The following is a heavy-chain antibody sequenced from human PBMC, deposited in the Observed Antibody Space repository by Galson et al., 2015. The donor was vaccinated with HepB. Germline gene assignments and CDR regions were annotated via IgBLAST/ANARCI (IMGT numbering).Heavy chain of an antibody. Sequence: SLRLSCAVSGFTFSNYGMHWVRQAPGKGLEWVAVISYDGSNKYYADSVKGRFTISRDNSKNTLYLQMNSLRAEDTAVYYCAKSIGFDIWGQGTMVTVSS. D-gene: IGHD5-24*01. V-gene: IGHV3-30*18. CDR3: AKSIGFDI. CDR1: GFTFSNYG. CDR2: ISYDGSNK. J-gene: IGHJ3*02.